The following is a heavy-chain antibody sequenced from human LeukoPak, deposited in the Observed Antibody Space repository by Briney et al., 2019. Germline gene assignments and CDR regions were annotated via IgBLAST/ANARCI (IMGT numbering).Heavy chain of an antibody. CDR2: IFPRDSDV. V-gene: IGHV5-51*01. Sequence: GESLKISCKASGYNFITYWTGWVRQMPGKGLDFMGIIFPRDSDVRYSPSFQGQVTISADTSTSTVYLQWSSLKASDTAMYYCATTGAASDFWGQGTQVTVSS. J-gene: IGHJ4*02. CDR3: ATTGAASDF. CDR1: GYNFITYW. D-gene: IGHD6-19*01.